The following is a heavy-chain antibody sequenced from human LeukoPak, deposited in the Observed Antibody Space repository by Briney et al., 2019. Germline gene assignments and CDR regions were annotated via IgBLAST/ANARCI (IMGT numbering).Heavy chain of an antibody. CDR3: ARDVTMVRGSPGDY. J-gene: IGHJ4*02. V-gene: IGHV1-2*02. CDR1: GYTFTSYY. CDR2: INPNSGGT. D-gene: IGHD3-10*01. Sequence: ASVKVSCKASGYTFTSYYMHWVRQAPGQGLEWMGWINPNSGGTNYAQKFQGRVTMTRDTSISTAYMELSRLRSDDTAVYYCARDVTMVRGSPGDYWGQGTLVTVSS.